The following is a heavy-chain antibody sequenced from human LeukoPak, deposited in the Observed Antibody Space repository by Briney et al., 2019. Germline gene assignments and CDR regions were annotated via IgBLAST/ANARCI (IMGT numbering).Heavy chain of an antibody. CDR2: ISAYNGNT. V-gene: IGHV1-18*01. CDR1: GYTFTSYG. Sequence: ASVKVSCKASGYTFTSYGISWVRQAPGQGLEWMGWISAYNGNTNYAQKLQGRVTMTTDTSTSTAYMELRSLRPDDTAVYYCARADYGGNTGVSDYWGQGTLVTVSS. D-gene: IGHD4-23*01. J-gene: IGHJ4*02. CDR3: ARADYGGNTGVSDY.